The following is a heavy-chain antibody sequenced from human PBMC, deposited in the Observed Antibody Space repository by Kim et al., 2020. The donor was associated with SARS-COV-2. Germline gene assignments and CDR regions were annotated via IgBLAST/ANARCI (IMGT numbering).Heavy chain of an antibody. V-gene: IGHV4-59*01. CDR2: IYYSGST. CDR3: ARGQGSLGWFGALLPRYYYGMDV. J-gene: IGHJ6*02. D-gene: IGHD3-10*01. Sequence: SETLSLTCTVSGGSISSYYWSWIRQPPGKGLEWIGYIYYSGSTNYNPSLKSRVTISVDTSKNQFSLKLSSVTAADTAVYYCARGQGSLGWFGALLPRYYYGMDVWGQGTTVTVSS. CDR1: GGSISSYY.